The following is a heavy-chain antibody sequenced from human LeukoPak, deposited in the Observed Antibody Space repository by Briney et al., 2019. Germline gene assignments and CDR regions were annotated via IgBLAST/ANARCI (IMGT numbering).Heavy chain of an antibody. D-gene: IGHD3-10*01. CDR3: ATDRKSCDRSDYRFHY. CDR1: GFTFRTYW. J-gene: IGHJ4*01. Sequence: GGSLRLSCVASGFTFRTYWMNWFRRAPGKGLEWVGHINHDGGEVNYVDSVTGRFTISRDNAKDSLYLQMKSLRAEDTAMYYCATDRKSCDRSDYRFHYWGQGALVTVSS. CDR2: INHDGGEV. V-gene: IGHV3-7*01.